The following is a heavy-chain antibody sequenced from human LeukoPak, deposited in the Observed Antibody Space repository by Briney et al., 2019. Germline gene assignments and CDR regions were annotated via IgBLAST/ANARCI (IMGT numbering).Heavy chain of an antibody. V-gene: IGHV3-48*01. D-gene: IGHD3-22*01. CDR3: ARDMYYYDSSGIDY. CDR1: GFTFTTYS. J-gene: IGHJ4*02. CDR2: ITSTSSTM. Sequence: GGSLRLSCAASGFTFTTYSMNWVRQAPGKGLEWVSYITSTSSTMYYADSVKGRFTISRDNAKNSLYLQMNSLRAEDTAVYYCARDMYYYDSSGIDYWGQGTQVTVSS.